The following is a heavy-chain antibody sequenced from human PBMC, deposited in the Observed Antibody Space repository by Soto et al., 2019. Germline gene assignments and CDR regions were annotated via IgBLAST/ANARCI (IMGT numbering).Heavy chain of an antibody. CDR1: GGSFSGYY. V-gene: IGHV4-34*12. D-gene: IGHD1-26*01. Sequence: SETLSLTCAVYGGSFSGYYWSWVRQPPGKGLEWIGEIFHSGSTNYNPSLKTRVTISVDKSKNQFSLKLSSVTAADTAVYYCARVYSGSYSDSWGQGTLVTAPQ. CDR3: ARVYSGSYSDS. J-gene: IGHJ4*02. CDR2: IFHSGST.